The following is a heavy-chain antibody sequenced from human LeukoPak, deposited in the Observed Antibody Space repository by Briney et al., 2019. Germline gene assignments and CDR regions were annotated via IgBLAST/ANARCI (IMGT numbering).Heavy chain of an antibody. CDR1: GFTFSSYS. CDR2: ISSSSSYI. Sequence: GGSLRLSCAASGFTFSSYSMNWVRQAPWKGLEWVSSISSSSSYIYYADSVKGRFTISRDNAKNSLYLQMNSLRAEDTAVYYCARVGLRPYFDYWSQGTLVTVSS. CDR3: ARVGLRPYFDY. V-gene: IGHV3-21*01. D-gene: IGHD5-12*01. J-gene: IGHJ4*02.